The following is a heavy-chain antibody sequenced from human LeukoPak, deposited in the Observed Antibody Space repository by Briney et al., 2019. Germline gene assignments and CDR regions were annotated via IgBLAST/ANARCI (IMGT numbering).Heavy chain of an antibody. CDR2: INHSGST. J-gene: IGHJ4*02. CDR1: GGSFSGYY. Sequence: PSETLSLTCAVCGGSFSGYYWSWIRQPPGKGLEWIGEINHSGSTNYNPSLKSRVTISVDTSKNQSSLKLSSVTTADTAVYYCARGQSWDGPFGELPEFDYWGQGTLVTVSS. D-gene: IGHD3-10*01. CDR3: ARGQSWDGPFGELPEFDY. V-gene: IGHV4-34*01.